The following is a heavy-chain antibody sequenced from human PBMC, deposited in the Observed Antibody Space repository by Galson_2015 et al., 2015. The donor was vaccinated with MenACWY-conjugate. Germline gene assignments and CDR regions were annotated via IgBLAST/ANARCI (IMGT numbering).Heavy chain of an antibody. CDR2: IKHDGSGK. J-gene: IGHJ3*01. V-gene: IGHV3-7*01. D-gene: IGHD6-19*01. CDR3: ARAKEQWLSKTFDV. CDR1: GFTFSNSW. Sequence: SLRLSCATSGFTFSNSWMGWVRQAPGKGLEWVANIKHDGSGKFYVDSVKGRFIISRDNAKNSLYLQMDSLRAEDTAVYFCARAKEQWLSKTFDVWGPGTLVTVSS.